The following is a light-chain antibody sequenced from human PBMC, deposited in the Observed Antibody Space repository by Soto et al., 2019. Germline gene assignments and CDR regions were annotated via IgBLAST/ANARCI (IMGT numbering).Light chain of an antibody. V-gene: IGKV1-39*01. J-gene: IGKJ1*01. CDR3: QQSYSTPPWT. CDR1: QSIRSY. Sequence: DIPLTQSPSSLSASVGDKVTITCRASQSIRSYLNWVQQKPGKAPKLLIYDASSLQTGVPSRFSGSGSGTDFSLTISSLQPEDFATYDCQQSYSTPPWTFGQGTKVEIK. CDR2: DAS.